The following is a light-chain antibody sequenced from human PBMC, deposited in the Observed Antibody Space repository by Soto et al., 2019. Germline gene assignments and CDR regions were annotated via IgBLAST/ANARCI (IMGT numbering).Light chain of an antibody. J-gene: IGLJ1*01. V-gene: IGLV2-8*01. Sequence: QAVVTQPPSASGSPGQSVTISCTGTSSDVGGYNYVSWYQHHPGKAPKLMIYEVSKRPSGVPDRFSGSNSGNTASLTVSGLQAEDEADYYCSSYGGSNNFPYVFGTGTKLTVL. CDR3: SSYGGSNNFPYV. CDR2: EVS. CDR1: SSDVGGYNY.